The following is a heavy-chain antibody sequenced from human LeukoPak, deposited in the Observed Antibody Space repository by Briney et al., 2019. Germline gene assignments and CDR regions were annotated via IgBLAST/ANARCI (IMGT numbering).Heavy chain of an antibody. CDR1: GGSFSGYY. J-gene: IGHJ6*03. D-gene: IGHD6-19*01. CDR3: ARNTRSGPVYYYYMDV. Sequence: SSETLSLTCAVYGGSFSGYYWSWIRQPPGKGLEWIGEINHSGSTNYNPSLKSRVTISVDTSKNQFSLKLSSVTAADTAVYYCARNTRSGPVYYYYMDVWGKGTTVTVSS. CDR2: INHSGST. V-gene: IGHV4-34*01.